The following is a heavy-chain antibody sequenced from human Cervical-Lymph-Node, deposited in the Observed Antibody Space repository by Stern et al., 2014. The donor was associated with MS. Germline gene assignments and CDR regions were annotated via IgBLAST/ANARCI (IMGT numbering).Heavy chain of an antibody. CDR2: IRTSGIYK. J-gene: IGHJ4*02. D-gene: IGHD6-19*01. V-gene: IGHV3-21*01. CDR3: TRAPGITASGSHFDY. CDR1: GFTVSSYS. Sequence: EQLVESGGGLVKPGGSLRLSCAASGFTVSSYSRNWVRQAPGKGLEWVSSIRTSGIYKYYADSVKGRFTISRDSAKNSLYLQMSSLRAEDTAVYYCTRAPGITASGSHFDYWGQGILVTVSS.